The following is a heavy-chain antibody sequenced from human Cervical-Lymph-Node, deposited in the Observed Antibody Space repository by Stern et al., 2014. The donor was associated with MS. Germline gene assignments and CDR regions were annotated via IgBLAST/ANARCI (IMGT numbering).Heavy chain of an antibody. CDR2: SYWDDDK. CDR1: GFSLSTSGVG. CDR3: ARSALYDFLDF. Sequence: ESGPTLVKPTQTLTLTCTFSGFSLSTSGVGVAWVRQPPGKALEWLALSYWDDDKRYSPSLESRLTISKDTSKNQVVLTLTNLDPVDTATYYCARSALYDFLDFWGQGTLVTVSS. J-gene: IGHJ4*02. D-gene: IGHD3/OR15-3a*01. V-gene: IGHV2-5*02.